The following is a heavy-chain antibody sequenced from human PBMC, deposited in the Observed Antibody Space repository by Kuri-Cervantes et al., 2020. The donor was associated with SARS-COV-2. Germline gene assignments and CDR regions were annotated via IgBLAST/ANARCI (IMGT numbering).Heavy chain of an antibody. CDR1: GFTFSSYW. D-gene: IGHD6-13*01. CDR3: ARAYSSSYVLYFDY. V-gene: IGHV3-74*01. Sequence: GESLKISCAASGFTFSSYWMHWVRQAPGKGLVWVSRINSDGSSTSCADSVKGRFTISRDNAKNTLYLQMNSLRAEGTAVYYCARAYSSSYVLYFDYWGQGTLVTVSS. J-gene: IGHJ4*02. CDR2: INSDGSST.